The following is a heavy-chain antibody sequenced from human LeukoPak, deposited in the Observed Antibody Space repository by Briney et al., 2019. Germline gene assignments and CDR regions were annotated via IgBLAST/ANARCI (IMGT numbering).Heavy chain of an antibody. CDR3: SLLEWLPHGLDV. CDR1: GFTFTNAW. V-gene: IGHV3-15*01. D-gene: IGHD3-3*01. CDR2: IKSKAEGGTS. Sequence: NPGGSLRLSCAASGFTFTNAWMSWVRQAPGKGLEWVGRIKSKAEGGTSDYAAPVRGRFTISRDDSKNTMYLQMNSLKIEDTAIYYCSLLEWLPHGLDVWGQGTLVTVSS. J-gene: IGHJ4*02.